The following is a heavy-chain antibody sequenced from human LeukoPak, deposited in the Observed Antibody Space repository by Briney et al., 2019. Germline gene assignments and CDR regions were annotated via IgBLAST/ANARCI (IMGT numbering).Heavy chain of an antibody. Sequence: GGSLRLSCAASGFTFSSYEMNWVRQAPGKGLEWVSYICSSGSTIYYADSVKGRFTISRDNNKNSLYLQMNSLRAEDTAVYYCAELGITMIGGVWGKGTTVTISS. V-gene: IGHV3-48*03. CDR3: AELGITMIGGV. D-gene: IGHD3-10*02. J-gene: IGHJ6*04. CDR1: GFTFSSYE. CDR2: ICSSGSTI.